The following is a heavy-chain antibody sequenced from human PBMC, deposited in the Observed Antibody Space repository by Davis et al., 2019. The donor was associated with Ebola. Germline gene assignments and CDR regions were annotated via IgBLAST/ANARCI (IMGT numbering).Heavy chain of an antibody. CDR1: GGSISAYY. V-gene: IGHV4-59*01. CDR3: ARVVGTPTGTLNGYYGLDV. Sequence: SETLSLTCTVSGGSISAYYWSWIRQPPGKGLEWIGDIYYSGSTNFNPTLKSRVSIPVDTSKNQISLQLDSVTAAATAVYYCARVVGTPTGTLNGYYGLDVWGRGTTVTVSS. J-gene: IGHJ6*04. D-gene: IGHD1-1*01. CDR2: IYYSGST.